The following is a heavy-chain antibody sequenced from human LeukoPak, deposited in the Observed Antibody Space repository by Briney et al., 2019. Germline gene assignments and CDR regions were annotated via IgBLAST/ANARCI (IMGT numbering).Heavy chain of an antibody. Sequence: GGSLRLSCAASGFTFSGSAMHWVRQASGKGLEWVARIRRKAKSSATAYAASVKGRFTISRDDTKNTAYLQMNSLKTEDTAVYYCTRDYGDYGWFDPWGQGTLVTVSS. D-gene: IGHD4-17*01. CDR2: IRRKAKSSAT. J-gene: IGHJ5*02. CDR3: TRDYGDYGWFDP. CDR1: GFTFSGSA. V-gene: IGHV3-73*01.